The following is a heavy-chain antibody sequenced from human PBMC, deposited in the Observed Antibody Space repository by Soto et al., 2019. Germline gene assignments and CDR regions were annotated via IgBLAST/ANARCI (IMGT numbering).Heavy chain of an antibody. D-gene: IGHD5-18*01. CDR3: ARDDTQYSDGPSDY. CDR1: GFTFSSYA. Sequence: QVQLVESGGGVVQPGRSLRLSCAASGFTFSSYAMHWVRQAPGKGLEWVAVISYDGSNKYYADSVKGRFTISRDNSKNTLYLQMNSLRAEDTAVYYWARDDTQYSDGPSDYWGQGTLVTVSS. V-gene: IGHV3-30-3*01. J-gene: IGHJ4*02. CDR2: ISYDGSNK.